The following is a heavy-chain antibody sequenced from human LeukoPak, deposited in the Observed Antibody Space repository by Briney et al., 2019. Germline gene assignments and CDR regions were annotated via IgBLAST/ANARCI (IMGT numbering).Heavy chain of an antibody. CDR3: ARDFGTTGWHTFDY. CDR1: GDSVSSKNGA. J-gene: IGHJ4*02. D-gene: IGHD6-19*01. CDR2: TYYRSKWYN. V-gene: IGHV6-1*01. Sequence: SQTLSLTCVFSGDSVSSKNGAWNWIRQSPSRGLEWLGSTYYRSKWYNDYAESMEGRMTISQDTSKNQYSLHLNSVTPDDTAVYYCARDFGTTGWHTFDYWGQGTLVTVSS.